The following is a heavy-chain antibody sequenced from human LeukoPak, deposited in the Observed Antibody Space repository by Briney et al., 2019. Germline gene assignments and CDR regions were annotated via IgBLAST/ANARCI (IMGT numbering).Heavy chain of an antibody. J-gene: IGHJ6*03. V-gene: IGHV1-18*01. D-gene: IGHD2-21*02. CDR1: GYTFTTYG. Sequence: ASVKVSCKASGYTFTTYGISWVRQAPGQGLEWMGWSSPYNGNTNYAQKLQGRVTMTTDTSTSTAYMELRSLRSDDTAVYYCARDPPYTVVTAYYYYYYYMDVWGKGTTVTVSS. CDR2: SSPYNGNT. CDR3: ARDPPYTVVTAYYYYYYYMDV.